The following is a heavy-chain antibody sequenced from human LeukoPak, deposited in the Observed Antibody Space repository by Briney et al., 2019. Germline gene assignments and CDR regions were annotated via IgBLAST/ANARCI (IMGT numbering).Heavy chain of an antibody. CDR3: ARHTPLSGYPFRVRGVSAFDI. J-gene: IGHJ3*02. CDR2: IYYSGST. CDR1: GGSISNYY. Sequence: SETLSLTCTVSGGSISNYYWSWIRQPPGKGLEWIGYIYYSGSTNYNPSLKSRVTISVDTSKNQFSLKLSSVTAADTAVYYCARHTPLSGYPFRVRGVSAFDIWGQGTMVTVSS. D-gene: IGHD3-10*01. V-gene: IGHV4-59*01.